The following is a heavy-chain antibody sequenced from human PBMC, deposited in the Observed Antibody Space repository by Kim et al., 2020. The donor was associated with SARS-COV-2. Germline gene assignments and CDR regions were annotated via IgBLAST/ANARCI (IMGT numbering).Heavy chain of an antibody. CDR3: AKSSGSSSWLDY. J-gene: IGHJ4*02. D-gene: IGHD6-13*01. V-gene: IGHV3-30*18. Sequence: GGSLRLSCAASGFTFSSYGMHWVRQAPGKGLEWVAVISYDGSNKYYADSVKGRFTISRDNSKNTLYLQMNSLRAEDTAVYYCAKSSGSSSWLDYWGQGTLVTVSS. CDR1: GFTFSSYG. CDR2: ISYDGSNK.